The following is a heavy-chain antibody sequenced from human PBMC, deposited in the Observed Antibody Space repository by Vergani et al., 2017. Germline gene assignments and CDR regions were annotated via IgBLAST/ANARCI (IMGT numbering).Heavy chain of an antibody. D-gene: IGHD3-10*01. V-gene: IGHV3-11*04. J-gene: IGHJ6*02. CDR3: ARGQYPQFWVGGMDV. CDR2: ISSSGSTI. CDR1: GFTFSDYY. Sequence: GQLVESGGDWVQRGGSLRLSCAASGFTFSDYYMSWIRQAPGKGLEWVSYISSSGSTIYYADSVKGRFTISRDNAKNSLYLQMNSLRAEDTAVYYCARGQYPQFWVGGMDVWGQGTTVTVSS.